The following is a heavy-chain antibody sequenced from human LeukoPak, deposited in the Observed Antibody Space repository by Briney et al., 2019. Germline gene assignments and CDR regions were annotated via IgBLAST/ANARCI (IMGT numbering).Heavy chain of an antibody. CDR3: ARGGGDFWSGYYPYYYYGMDV. CDR2: ISTYNGNT. Sequence: ASVKVSCEASGYTFTSYGISWVRQAPGQGLEWMGWISTYNGNTNYAQKLQGRVTMTTDTSTSIVYMELRSLRSDDTAVYYCARGGGDFWSGYYPYYYYGMDVWGQGTTVTVSS. V-gene: IGHV1-18*01. J-gene: IGHJ6*02. CDR1: GYTFTSYG. D-gene: IGHD3-3*01.